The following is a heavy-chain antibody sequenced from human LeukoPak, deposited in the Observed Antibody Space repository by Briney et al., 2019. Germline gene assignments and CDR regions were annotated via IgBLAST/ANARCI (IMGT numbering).Heavy chain of an antibody. D-gene: IGHD2-2*01. Sequence: ASVKVSCKASGYTFTTYYMHWVRQAPGQGLEWMGIINPSGGSTTYAQNFQGRVTMTRDTSTSAVYMEVSSLRSEDTAVYYCASMARKYQLLAHPYFDYWGQGTLVTVSS. CDR3: ASMARKYQLLAHPYFDY. CDR2: INPSGGST. V-gene: IGHV1-46*01. J-gene: IGHJ4*02. CDR1: GYTFTTYY.